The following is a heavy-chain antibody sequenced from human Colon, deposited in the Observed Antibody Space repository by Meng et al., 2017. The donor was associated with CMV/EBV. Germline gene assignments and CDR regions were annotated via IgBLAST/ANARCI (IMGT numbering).Heavy chain of an antibody. CDR3: VRHLEAGRNGYSEPF. J-gene: IGHJ1*01. Sequence: GGSLRLSCVGAGFTFNNYHLTWVRQAPGKGLEWVASIGPDGGENYFVNSLKGRFSISRDNAKNSLYLQMDSLRAEDTAVYYCVRHLEAGRNGYSEPFWGQGTLVTVSS. CDR2: IGPDGGEN. D-gene: IGHD5-18*01. CDR1: GFTFNNYH. V-gene: IGHV3-7*01.